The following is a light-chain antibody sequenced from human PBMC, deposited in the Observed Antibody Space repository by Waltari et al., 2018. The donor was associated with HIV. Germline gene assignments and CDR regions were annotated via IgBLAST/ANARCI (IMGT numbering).Light chain of an antibody. CDR3: SSYAGSTVI. V-gene: IGLV2-8*01. J-gene: IGLJ2*01. CDR1: SSDVGGHKY. Sequence: QSALTQPPSASGSPGQSVTISCTGTSSDVGGHKYVSWYQQHPGKAPKLILYEVSKRPSGVPDRFSGSKSGNTASLTVSGLQADDEADFYCSSYAGSTVIFGGGTKLTVL. CDR2: EVS.